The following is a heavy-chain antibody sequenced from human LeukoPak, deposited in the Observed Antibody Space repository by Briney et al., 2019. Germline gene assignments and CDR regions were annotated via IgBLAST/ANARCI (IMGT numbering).Heavy chain of an antibody. CDR3: ARSSGWWSLDY. D-gene: IGHD6-19*01. CDR1: GFTFSTAS. Sequence: GGSLRLSCAASGFTFSTASLHWVRQAPGRGLEWVSAFDTGFGTYYPDSLRGRFTISRDNSKNTQFLQMNSLRAEDTAVYYCARSSGWWSLDYWGQGTLVTVSS. CDR2: FDTGFGT. J-gene: IGHJ4*02. V-gene: IGHV3-23*01.